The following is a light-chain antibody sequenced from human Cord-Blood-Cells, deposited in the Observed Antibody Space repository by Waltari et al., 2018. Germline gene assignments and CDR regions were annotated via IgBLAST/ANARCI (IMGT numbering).Light chain of an antibody. CDR2: WAS. CDR3: QQYYSTPLT. Sequence: DIVMTQSPDSLAVSLGERATINCKSSQSVLYSSNNKNYLAWYQQKPGQPPKLLIYWASTRESGVPDRFSVSGSVTDFTLTISSLQAEDVAVYYCQQYYSTPLTFGQGTKLEIK. J-gene: IGKJ2*01. CDR1: QSVLYSSNNKNY. V-gene: IGKV4-1*01.